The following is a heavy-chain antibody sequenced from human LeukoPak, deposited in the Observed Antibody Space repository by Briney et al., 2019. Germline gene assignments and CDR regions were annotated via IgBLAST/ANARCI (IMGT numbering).Heavy chain of an antibody. CDR1: GFTFSGYY. CDR3: AREGSYRFRGPFDI. J-gene: IGHJ3*02. Sequence: EGSLRLSCAASGFTFSGYYMSWIRQAPGKGLEWISYITTSSDSTIYYADSVKGRFTVSRDNAENSLYLQMNSLRAEDTAVYYCAREGSYRFRGPFDIWGQGTMVTVSS. V-gene: IGHV3-11*01. D-gene: IGHD3-16*02. CDR2: ITTSSDSTI.